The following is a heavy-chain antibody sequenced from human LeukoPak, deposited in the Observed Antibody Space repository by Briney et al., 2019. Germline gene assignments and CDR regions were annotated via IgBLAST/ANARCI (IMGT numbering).Heavy chain of an antibody. CDR2: ISSNGGST. J-gene: IGHJ4*02. CDR1: VFTFSSYA. CDR3: VKDIGTAMFDY. Sequence: GGSLRLSCSASVFTFSSYAMHWVRQAPGKGLEYVSAISSNGGSTYYADSVKGRFTISRDNSKNTLYLQMSSLRAEDTAVYYCVKDIGTAMFDYWGQGPLVTVSS. D-gene: IGHD5-18*01. V-gene: IGHV3-64D*06.